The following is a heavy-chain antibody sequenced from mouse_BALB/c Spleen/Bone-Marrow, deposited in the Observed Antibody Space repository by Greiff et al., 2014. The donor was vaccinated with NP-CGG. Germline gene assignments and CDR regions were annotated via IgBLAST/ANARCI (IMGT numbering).Heavy chain of an antibody. CDR3: ARSYRFWYFDV. D-gene: IGHD2-14*01. CDR1: GYTFTSSW. V-gene: IGHV1S130*01. CDR2: IHPNSGNT. J-gene: IGHJ1*01. Sequence: QVQLKESGSALVRPGASVKLSCKASGYTFTSSWMHWAKQRPGQGLEWIGDIHPNSGNTNYNEKFRGKATLTVDTSSNTAYVDLSSLTSEDSAVYYCARSYRFWYFDVWGAGTTVTVSS.